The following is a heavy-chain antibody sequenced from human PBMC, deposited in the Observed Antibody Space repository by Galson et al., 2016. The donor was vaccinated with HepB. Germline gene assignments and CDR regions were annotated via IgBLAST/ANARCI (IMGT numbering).Heavy chain of an antibody. CDR2: IGGSGGST. CDR1: GFTLSTYA. J-gene: IGHJ4*02. D-gene: IGHD6-19*01. V-gene: IGHV3-23*01. CDR3: AKGASGWPGSFDY. Sequence: SLRLSCAASGFTLSTYAMSWVRQAPGKGLEWVSAIGGSGGSTYYADSVKGRFTISRDNSKNTLFLQMNSLRAEDTAVYYCAKGASGWPGSFDYWGQGTLVTVSS.